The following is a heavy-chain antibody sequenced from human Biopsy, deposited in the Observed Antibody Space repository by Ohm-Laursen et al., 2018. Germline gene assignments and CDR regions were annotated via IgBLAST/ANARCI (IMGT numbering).Heavy chain of an antibody. Sequence: RSLRLSCAASGFTFDDYALHWVRQRPGKGLEWVSGINWNAANIAYAEPVKGRFTISRDNAQKSLDLQLNSLRAEDTAVYYCVRGRSMDVWGQGTTVTVSS. J-gene: IGHJ6*02. CDR3: VRGRSMDV. CDR1: GFTFDDYA. V-gene: IGHV3-9*01. CDR2: INWNAANI.